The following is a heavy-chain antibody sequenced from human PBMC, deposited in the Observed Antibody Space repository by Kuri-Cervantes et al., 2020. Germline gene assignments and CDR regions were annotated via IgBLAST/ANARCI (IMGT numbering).Heavy chain of an antibody. Sequence: GESLKISCAASGFTFSNYAMNWVRQAPGKGLEWVSAISGSGGSTYYADSVKGRFTISRDNSKNTLYLQMNSLRAEDTAVYYCAKYDRKLVPAASFDYWGQGTLVTVSS. CDR1: GFTFSNYA. J-gene: IGHJ4*02. V-gene: IGHV3-23*01. CDR2: ISGSGGST. D-gene: IGHD2-2*01. CDR3: AKYDRKLVPAASFDY.